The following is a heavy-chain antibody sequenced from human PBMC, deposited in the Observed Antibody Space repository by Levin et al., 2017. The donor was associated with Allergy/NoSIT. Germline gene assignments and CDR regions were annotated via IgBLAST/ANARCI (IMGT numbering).Heavy chain of an antibody. V-gene: IGHV4-59*01. D-gene: IGHD2-15*01. CDR1: GGSIRTYY. CDR2: IHYSGST. CDR3: ARSKADRSRAFDV. Sequence: SQTLSLTCTVSGGSIRTYYWSWIRQPPGKGLECIGYIHYSGSTNYNPSLKSRVTISVDTSKNQFSLKLSSVTAADTAVYYCARSKADRSRAFDVWGQGTMVTVSS. J-gene: IGHJ3*01.